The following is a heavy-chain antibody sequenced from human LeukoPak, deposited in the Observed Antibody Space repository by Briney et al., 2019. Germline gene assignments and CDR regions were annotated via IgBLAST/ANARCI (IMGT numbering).Heavy chain of an antibody. CDR2: IYYSGST. Sequence: SETLSLTCTVSGGSISSYYWSWIRQPPGKGLEWIGYIYYSGSTNYNPSLKSRVTISVDTPKNQFSLKLSSVTAADTAVYYCARDQLDAFDIWGQGTMVTVSS. V-gene: IGHV4-59*01. J-gene: IGHJ3*02. CDR1: GGSISSYY. D-gene: IGHD1-1*01. CDR3: ARDQLDAFDI.